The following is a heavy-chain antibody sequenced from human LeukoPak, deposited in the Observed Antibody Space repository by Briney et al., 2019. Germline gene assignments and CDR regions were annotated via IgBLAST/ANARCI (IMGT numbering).Heavy chain of an antibody. Sequence: GGSLRLSCAASGFTVSSNYMSWVRQAPGKGLEWVSVIYSGGSTYYADSVKGRFTISRDNSKNTLYLQMNSLRAEDTAVYYCARDIFTGTGFDYWGQGTLVTVSS. CDR2: IYSGGST. CDR1: GFTVSSNY. V-gene: IGHV3-53*01. J-gene: IGHJ4*02. D-gene: IGHD4-17*01. CDR3: ARDIFTGTGFDY.